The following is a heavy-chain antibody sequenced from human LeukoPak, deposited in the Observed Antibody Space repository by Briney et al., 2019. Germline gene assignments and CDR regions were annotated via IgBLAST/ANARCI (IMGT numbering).Heavy chain of an antibody. CDR1: GDSVSSNSAA. J-gene: IGHJ5*02. D-gene: IGHD4-17*01. Sequence: SQTLSLTCAISGDSVSSNSAAWNWIRQSPSRGPEWLGRTYYRSNWFNDFALSVKSRITINPDTSKNQFSLQLNSMTPEDTAVHYCAKNYGDSNWFDPWGQGTLVTVSS. CDR2: TYYRSNWFN. CDR3: AKNYGDSNWFDP. V-gene: IGHV6-1*01.